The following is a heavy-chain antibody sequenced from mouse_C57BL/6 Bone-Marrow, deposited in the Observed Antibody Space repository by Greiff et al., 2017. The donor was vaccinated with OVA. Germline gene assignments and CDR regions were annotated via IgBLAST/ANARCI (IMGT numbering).Heavy chain of an antibody. D-gene: IGHD2-4*01. CDR2: IDPENGDT. Sequence: EVKLVESGAELVRPGASVKLSCTASGFNIKDDYMHWVKQRPEQGLEWIGWIDPENGDTEYASKFQGKATITADTSSNTAYLQLSSLTSEDTAVYYCTIYYDYDGDYFDYWGQGTTLTVSS. V-gene: IGHV14-4*01. J-gene: IGHJ2*01. CDR3: TIYYDYDGDYFDY. CDR1: GFNIKDDY.